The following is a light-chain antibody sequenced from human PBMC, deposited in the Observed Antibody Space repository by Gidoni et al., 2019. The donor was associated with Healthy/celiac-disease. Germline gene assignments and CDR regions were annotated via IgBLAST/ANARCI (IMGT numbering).Light chain of an antibody. J-gene: IGKJ4*01. V-gene: IGKV3-11*01. Sequence: SGLTQPPATLSLSPGERATLTCRASQRVSSYLAWYQQKPGQAPRLLIYAASNRATGIPARFSGSGSGTDFTLTISSLEPEDFAVYYCQQRCNWPLTFGGGTKVEIK. CDR2: AAS. CDR3: QQRCNWPLT. CDR1: QRVSSY.